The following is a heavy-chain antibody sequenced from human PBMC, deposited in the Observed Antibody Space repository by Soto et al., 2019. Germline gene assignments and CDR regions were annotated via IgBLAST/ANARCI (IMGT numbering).Heavy chain of an antibody. V-gene: IGHV3-74*01. CDR3: ARVGPSWLYSSHFDY. D-gene: IGHD6-13*01. J-gene: IGHJ4*02. CDR1: GFTFSSYW. Sequence: GGSLRLSCAASGFTFSSYWMHWVRQAPGKGLVWVSRINSDGSSTSYADSVKGRFTISRDNAKNTLYLQMNSLRAEDTAVYYCARVGPSWLYSSHFDYWGQGTLVTVSS. CDR2: INSDGSST.